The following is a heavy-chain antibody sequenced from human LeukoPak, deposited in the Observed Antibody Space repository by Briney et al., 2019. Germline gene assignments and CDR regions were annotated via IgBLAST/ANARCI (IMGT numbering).Heavy chain of an antibody. J-gene: IGHJ4*02. CDR3: ARAYPEYYYDSSGYFNFDY. Sequence: SVKVSCKASGGTFSSYGISWVRQAPGQGLEWMGGIIPIFGTVNYAQTFQGRVTMTRDTSIRTDYMEMSRLRTDDTAVYYCARAYPEYYYDSSGYFNFDYWGQGTLVTVSS. CDR2: IIPIFGTV. V-gene: IGHV1-69*05. D-gene: IGHD3-22*01. CDR1: GGTFSSYG.